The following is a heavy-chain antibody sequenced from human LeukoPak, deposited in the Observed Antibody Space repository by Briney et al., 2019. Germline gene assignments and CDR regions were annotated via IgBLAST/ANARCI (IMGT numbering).Heavy chain of an antibody. CDR2: IYTSGST. J-gene: IGHJ5*02. V-gene: IGHV4-61*02. CDR3: ARAGSGWYNWFDP. D-gene: IGHD6-19*01. CDR1: GGSINSGSYY. Sequence: SQTLSLTCTVSGGSINSGSYYWSWIRQPAGKGLEWIGRIYTSGSTNYNPSLKSRVTMSVDTSKNQFSLKLSSVTAADTAVYYCARAGSGWYNWFDPWGQGTLVTVSS.